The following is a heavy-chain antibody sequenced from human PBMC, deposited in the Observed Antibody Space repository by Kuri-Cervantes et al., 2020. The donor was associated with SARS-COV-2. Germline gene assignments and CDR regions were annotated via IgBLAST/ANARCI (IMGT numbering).Heavy chain of an antibody. D-gene: IGHD2-15*01. CDR1: GYTFTGYY. CDR3: ARDGTDISY. CDR2: INSNSGGT. V-gene: IGHV1-2*02. Sequence: ASAPVSCNASGYTFTGYYMHWVRQAPAQGLEWMGWINSNSGGTNYAQKFQGRVTMTTDTSTSTAYMELRSLRSDDTAVYYCARDGTDISYWGQGTLVTVSS. J-gene: IGHJ4*02.